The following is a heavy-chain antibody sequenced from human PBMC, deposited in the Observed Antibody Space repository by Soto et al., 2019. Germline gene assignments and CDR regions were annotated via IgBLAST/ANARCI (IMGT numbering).Heavy chain of an antibody. J-gene: IGHJ4*02. D-gene: IGHD5-12*01. V-gene: IGHV4-59*01. CDR1: VSSISSYY. CDR3: ARANRGWLQLLDY. Sequence: PATLSLPCSVSVSSISSYYWSWIRQPPGKGLEWIGYIYYSGSTNYNPSLKSRVTMTRDTSTSTVYMELSSLRSEDTAVYYCARANRGWLQLLDYWGQGTQVTVSS. CDR2: IYYSGST.